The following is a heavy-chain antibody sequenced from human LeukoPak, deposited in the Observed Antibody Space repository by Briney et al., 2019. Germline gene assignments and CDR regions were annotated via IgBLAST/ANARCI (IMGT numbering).Heavy chain of an antibody. CDR2: ISWDGGST. CDR3: AKDNKASGWYSDY. V-gene: IGHV3-43D*03. J-gene: IGHJ4*02. Sequence: AGGSLRLSCAASGFTFDDYAMHWVRQAPGKGLEWVSLISWDGGSTYYADSVKGRFTISRDNSKNSLYLQMNSLRAEDTALYYCAKDNKASGWYSDYWGPGTLVTVSS. CDR1: GFTFDDYA. D-gene: IGHD6-19*01.